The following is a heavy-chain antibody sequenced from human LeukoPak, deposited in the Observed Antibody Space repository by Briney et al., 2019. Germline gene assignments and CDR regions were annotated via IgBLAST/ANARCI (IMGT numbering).Heavy chain of an antibody. V-gene: IGHV4-38-2*02. D-gene: IGHD3-10*01. CDR2: IYHSGST. CDR3: AREGGGPGPLTPFDY. Sequence: SETLSLTCAVSGYSISSGYYWGWIRQPPGKGLEWIGRIYHSGSTYYNPSLKSRVPISVDTSKNQFSLKLSSVTAADTAVYYCAREGGGPGPLTPFDYWGQGTLVTVSS. J-gene: IGHJ4*02. CDR1: GYSISSGYY.